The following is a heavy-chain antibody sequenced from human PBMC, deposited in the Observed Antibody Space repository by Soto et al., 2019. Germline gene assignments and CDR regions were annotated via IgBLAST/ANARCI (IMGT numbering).Heavy chain of an antibody. CDR2: ISGSGGST. V-gene: IGHV3-23*01. Sequence: EVQLLESGGGLVQPGGSLRLSCAASGFTFSSYAMSWVRQAPGKGLEWVSAISGSGGSTYYADSVKGRFTISRDNSKNTLYLQMNSLRAEDAAVYYCAKDKGPYSGSYWSYWGQGTLVTVSS. D-gene: IGHD1-26*01. CDR1: GFTFSSYA. J-gene: IGHJ4*02. CDR3: AKDKGPYSGSYWSY.